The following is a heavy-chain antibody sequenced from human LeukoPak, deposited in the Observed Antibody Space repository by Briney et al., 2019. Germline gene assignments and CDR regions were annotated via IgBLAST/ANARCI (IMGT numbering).Heavy chain of an antibody. CDR2: IGPNNGGT. Sequence: ASVKVSCKASGYTFTGYYIHWVRQAPGQGLEWMGWIGPNNGGTNYARKFQGRVTMTRDTPISTAYMDLNNLTSDDTAVYYCAKDSPEETAGIIQQWGQGTLVTVSS. CDR3: AKDSPEETAGIIQQ. CDR1: GYTFTGYY. V-gene: IGHV1-2*02. D-gene: IGHD6-13*01. J-gene: IGHJ1*01.